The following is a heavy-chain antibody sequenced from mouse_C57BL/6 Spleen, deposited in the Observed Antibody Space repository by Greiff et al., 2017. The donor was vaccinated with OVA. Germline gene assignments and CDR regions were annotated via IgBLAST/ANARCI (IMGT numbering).Heavy chain of an antibody. CDR1: GYTFTSYT. CDR3: AREKTGNFDY. Sequence: VQLKQSGAELARPGASVKMSCKASGYTFTSYTMHWVKQRPGQGLEWIGYINPSSGYTKYNQKFKDKATLTADKSSSTAYMQLSSLTSEDSAVYYCAREKTGNFDYWGQGTTLTVSS. J-gene: IGHJ2*01. V-gene: IGHV1-4*01. D-gene: IGHD4-1*01. CDR2: INPSSGYT.